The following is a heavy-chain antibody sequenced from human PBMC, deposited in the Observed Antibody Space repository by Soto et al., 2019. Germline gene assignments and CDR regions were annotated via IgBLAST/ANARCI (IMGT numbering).Heavy chain of an antibody. V-gene: IGHV3-53*01. D-gene: IGHD6-6*01. J-gene: IGHJ4*02. CDR3: ARAREPEYSSSIFFDY. Sequence: EVQLVEAGGGLIQPGGSLRLSCAVSGLTVSRTQMSWVRQAPGKGLQWVSVIYSGGSTYYANPVKGRFTISRDISENTVYLELDKLTVDDTAVYYCARAREPEYSSSIFFDYWGRGTLVTVSS. CDR2: IYSGGST. CDR1: GLTVSRTQ.